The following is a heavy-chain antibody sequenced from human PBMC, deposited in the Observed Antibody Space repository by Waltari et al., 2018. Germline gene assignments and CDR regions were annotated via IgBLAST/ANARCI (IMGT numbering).Heavy chain of an antibody. J-gene: IGHJ4*02. D-gene: IGHD2-2*01. CDR1: GFAFSAYG. V-gene: IGHV3-30*02. CDR2: IHHDEISK. Sequence: QVQLVESGGGVVKTGGSLGLPCEVSGFAFSAYGMHWVRQAPGKGLEWVSYIHHDEISKHYADSVKGRFTISRDNSKNTVYLHMDSLRAEDTALYYCSKDSDAFYIDYWGQGVLVTVSS. CDR3: SKDSDAFYIDY.